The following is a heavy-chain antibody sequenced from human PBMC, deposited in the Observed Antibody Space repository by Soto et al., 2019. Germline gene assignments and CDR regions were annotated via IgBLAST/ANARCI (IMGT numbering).Heavy chain of an antibody. Sequence: PGGSLRLSCAASGFTFSSYAMSWVRQAPGKGLEWVSAISGSGGSTYYADSVKGRFTISRDNSKNTLYLQMNSLRAEDTAVYYCAKVAPKYCSGGSCSYYYYMDVWGKGTTVTVSS. CDR3: AKVAPKYCSGGSCSYYYYMDV. V-gene: IGHV3-23*01. CDR1: GFTFSSYA. J-gene: IGHJ6*03. CDR2: ISGSGGST. D-gene: IGHD2-15*01.